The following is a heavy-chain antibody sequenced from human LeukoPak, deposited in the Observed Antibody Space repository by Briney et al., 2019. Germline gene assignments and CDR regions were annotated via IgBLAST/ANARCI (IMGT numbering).Heavy chain of an antibody. J-gene: IGHJ4*02. CDR1: GFTFSSYW. CDR3: AREEDILTGYYLV. Sequence: GGSLRLSCAASGFTFSSYWMHWVRQAPGKGLVWVSRINSDGSSTSYADPVKGRFTISRDNAKNTLYLQMNSLRAEDTAVYYCAREEDILTGYYLVWGQGTLVTVSS. D-gene: IGHD3-9*01. V-gene: IGHV3-74*01. CDR2: INSDGSST.